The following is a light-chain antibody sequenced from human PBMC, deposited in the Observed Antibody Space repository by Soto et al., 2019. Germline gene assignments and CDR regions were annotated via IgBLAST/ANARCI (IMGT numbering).Light chain of an antibody. Sequence: QSALTQPRSVSGSPGQSVTISCTGTTSDVGGYNYVSWYQQHPGKAPKLMIYDVTKRPSGVPDRFSGSKSGNTASLTISGLQAEDEDDYYFCSYAGSYFWVFGGGTKVPVL. CDR3: CSYAGSYFWV. V-gene: IGLV2-11*01. CDR2: DVT. CDR1: TSDVGGYNY. J-gene: IGLJ3*02.